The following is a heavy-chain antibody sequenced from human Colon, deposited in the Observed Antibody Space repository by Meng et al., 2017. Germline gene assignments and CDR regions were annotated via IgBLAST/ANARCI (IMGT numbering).Heavy chain of an antibody. CDR3: ARRGLSGSFSP. CDR2: INSSDST. J-gene: IGHJ5*02. D-gene: IGHD3-10*01. V-gene: IGHV4-34*01. Sequence: QVKLRRWDCGLLNPSSTLSHTCAGVSWSFSREYWYLIRQSPGMGLEVIGKINSSDSTSYNPSLRSRVPISLDTSKKQFSLRLSSVTAADTAVYYCARRGLSGSFSPWGQGTLVTVSS. CDR1: SWSFSREY.